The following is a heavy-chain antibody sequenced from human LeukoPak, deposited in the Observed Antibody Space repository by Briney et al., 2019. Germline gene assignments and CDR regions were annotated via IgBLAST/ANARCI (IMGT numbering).Heavy chain of an antibody. CDR2: IYYSGST. J-gene: IGHJ3*02. D-gene: IGHD6-13*01. CDR3: ARPPYSKGAFDI. Sequence: SETLSLACTVSGGSISSGSYYWGWIRQPPGKGLEWIGSIYYSGSTYYNPSLKSRVTISVDTSKNQFSLKLSSVTAADTAVYYCARPPYSKGAFDIWGQGTMVTVSS. V-gene: IGHV4-39*01. CDR1: GGSISSGSYY.